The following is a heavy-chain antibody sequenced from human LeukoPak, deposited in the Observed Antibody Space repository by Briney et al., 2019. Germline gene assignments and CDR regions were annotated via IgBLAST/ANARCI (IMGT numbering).Heavy chain of an antibody. CDR3: AKARVSGYDWTAFDY. V-gene: IGHV3-30*02. Sequence: PGGSLRLSCAASGFTFSSYGMHWVRQAPGKGLEWVAFIRYDGSNKYYAGSVKGRFTISRDNSKNTLYLQMNSLRAEDTAVYYCAKARVSGYDWTAFDYWGQGTLVTVSS. CDR2: IRYDGSNK. CDR1: GFTFSSYG. J-gene: IGHJ4*02. D-gene: IGHD5-12*01.